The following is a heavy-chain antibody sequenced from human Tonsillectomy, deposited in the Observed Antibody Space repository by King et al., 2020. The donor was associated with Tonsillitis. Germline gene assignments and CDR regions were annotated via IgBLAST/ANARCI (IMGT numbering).Heavy chain of an antibody. CDR3: ARDPYGSGADGTFDI. J-gene: IGHJ3*02. D-gene: IGHD3-10*01. CDR1: GFTFSSYW. Sequence: VQLVESGGGLVQPGGSLRLSCVASGFTFSSYWMHWVRQAPGKGLVWVSRIGSDGTITNYADSVKGRFTISRDNAKNTLYLQMNSLRVEDTAVYYCARDPYGSGADGTFDIWGQGTMVTVSS. CDR2: IGSDGTIT. V-gene: IGHV3-74*01.